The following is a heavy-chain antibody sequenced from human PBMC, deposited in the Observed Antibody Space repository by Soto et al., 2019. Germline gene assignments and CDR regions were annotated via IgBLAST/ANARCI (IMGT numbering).Heavy chain of an antibody. CDR1: GFTFSSYA. CDR3: AKEGGRSARSYYYYYMDV. D-gene: IGHD6-25*01. CDR2: ISGSGGST. J-gene: IGHJ6*03. Sequence: GGSLRLSCAASGFTFSSYAMSWVRQAPGKGLEWVSAISGSGGSTYYADSVKGRFTISRDNSKNTLYLQMNSLRAEDTAVYYCAKEGGRSARSYYYYYMDVWGKGTTVTVSS. V-gene: IGHV3-23*01.